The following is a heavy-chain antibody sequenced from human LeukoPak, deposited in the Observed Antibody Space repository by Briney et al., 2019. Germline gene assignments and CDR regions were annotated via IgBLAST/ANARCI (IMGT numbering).Heavy chain of an antibody. D-gene: IGHD3-22*01. J-gene: IGHJ4*02. CDR2: INHSGST. CDR1: GGSFSGYY. V-gene: IGHV4-34*01. Sequence: SETLSLTCAVYGGSFSGYYWSWIRQPPGKGLEWIGEINHSGSTNYNPSLKSRVTISVDTSKNQFSLKLSPVTAADTAVYYCARERDYYDSSGYYYGALYYWGQGTLVTVSS. CDR3: ARERDYYDSSGYYYGALYY.